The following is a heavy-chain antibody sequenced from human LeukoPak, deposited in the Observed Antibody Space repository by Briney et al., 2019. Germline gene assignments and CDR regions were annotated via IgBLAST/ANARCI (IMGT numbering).Heavy chain of an antibody. V-gene: IGHV3-23*01. CDR1: GFTFSSYA. Sequence: GGSLRLSCTASGFTFSSYAMSWVRQAPGKGLEWVSGISTSGGSAYYADSVKGRFTISRDNSKNTLYMEMNSLRAEDTAVYYCAKDWYYDSGTFDIWGQGTMVTVSS. CDR2: ISTSGGSA. J-gene: IGHJ3*02. CDR3: AKDWYYDSGTFDI. D-gene: IGHD3-22*01.